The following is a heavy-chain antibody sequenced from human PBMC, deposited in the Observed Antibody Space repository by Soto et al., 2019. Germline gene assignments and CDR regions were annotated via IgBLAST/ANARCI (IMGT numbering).Heavy chain of an antibody. CDR2: IIPIFGTA. Sequence: GASVKVSCKASGGTFSSYAISWVRQAPGQGLEWMGGIIPIFGTANYAQKFQGRVTITADESTSTAYMELSSLRSEDTAVYYCARGSDCSSTSCYIEAGLDYWGQGTLVTVSS. V-gene: IGHV1-69*13. CDR1: GGTFSSYA. CDR3: ARGSDCSSTSCYIEAGLDY. J-gene: IGHJ4*02. D-gene: IGHD2-2*02.